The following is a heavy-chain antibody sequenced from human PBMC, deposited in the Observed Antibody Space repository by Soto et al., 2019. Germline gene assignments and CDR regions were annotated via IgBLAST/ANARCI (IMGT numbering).Heavy chain of an antibody. V-gene: IGHV4-34*01. Sequence: QVQLQQWGAGLLKPSETLSLTCAVFGGSVNSGNYYWSLIRQPPGKGLEWIGEMSHIVVTHFHPSLKSRVTISVDTSKTQFSLKMSSVTAADTALYYCARVERGTATTVVDAFDIWGPGTMVTVSS. CDR2: MSHIVVT. CDR1: GGSVNSGNYY. D-gene: IGHD1-1*01. CDR3: ARVERGTATTVVDAFDI. J-gene: IGHJ3*02.